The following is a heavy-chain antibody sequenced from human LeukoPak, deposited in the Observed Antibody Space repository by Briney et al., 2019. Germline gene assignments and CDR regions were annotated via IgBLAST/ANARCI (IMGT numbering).Heavy chain of an antibody. Sequence: GGSLRLSCAASGFTFSSDGMSWVRQAPGKGLEWVSAISGSGSRTYYADSVKGRFTVSRDNSKDTLYLQMNSLRAEDTAVYYCAKVVGRWLQLVYFDYWGQGTLVTVSS. D-gene: IGHD5-24*01. CDR1: GFTFSSDG. V-gene: IGHV3-23*01. J-gene: IGHJ4*02. CDR3: AKVVGRWLQLVYFDY. CDR2: ISGSGSRT.